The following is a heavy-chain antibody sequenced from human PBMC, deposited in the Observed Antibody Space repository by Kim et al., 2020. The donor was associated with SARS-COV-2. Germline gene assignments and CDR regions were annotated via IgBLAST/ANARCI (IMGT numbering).Heavy chain of an antibody. V-gene: IGHV3-15*01. CDR3: ATGAVPVY. CDR1: GLTFSKAW. J-gene: IGHJ4*02. Sequence: GGSLRLSCEASGLTFSKAWMNWVRQAPGKGLEWVGRVKSKTDGGTIDYAAPVKGRFTIARDDSRNTVYLQMNSLKTEDTAVYYCATGAVPVYWGQGTLVAVSS. D-gene: IGHD3-16*01. CDR2: VKSKTDGGTI.